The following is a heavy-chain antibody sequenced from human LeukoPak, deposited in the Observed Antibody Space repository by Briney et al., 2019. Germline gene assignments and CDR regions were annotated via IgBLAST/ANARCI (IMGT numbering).Heavy chain of an antibody. Sequence: GGSLRLSCAASGFTFSTYNMNWVRQAPGKGLEGVSYISSGGSPIYYADSVKGRFTISRDNAENSLYLQMNSLRDEDTAVYYCARGGAGSPIFSIWGQGTMVTVSS. CDR2: ISSGGSPI. CDR3: ARGGAGSPIFSI. D-gene: IGHD3-9*01. J-gene: IGHJ3*02. CDR1: GFTFSTYN. V-gene: IGHV3-48*02.